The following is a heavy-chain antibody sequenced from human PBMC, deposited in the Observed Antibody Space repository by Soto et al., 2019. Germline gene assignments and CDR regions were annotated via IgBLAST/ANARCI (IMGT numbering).Heavy chain of an antibody. CDR2: ISWNSGSI. CDR1: GFTFDDYA. D-gene: IGHD4-17*01. J-gene: IGHJ4*02. CDR3: AKDTDYGGNSASDY. Sequence: GVSLRLSCAASGFTFDDYAMHWVRQAPGKGLEWVSGISWNSGSIGYADSVKGRFTISRDNAKNSLYLQMDSLRAEDTALYYCAKDTDYGGNSASDYWGQGTLVTVSS. V-gene: IGHV3-9*01.